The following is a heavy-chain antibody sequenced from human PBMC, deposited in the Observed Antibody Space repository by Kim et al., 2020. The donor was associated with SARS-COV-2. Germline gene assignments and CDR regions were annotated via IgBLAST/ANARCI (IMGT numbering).Heavy chain of an antibody. CDR1: GFTFSSYS. CDR2: ISSSSSTI. J-gene: IGHJ6*02. CDR3: ARDEYCSGGSCYPNPYYYGMDV. D-gene: IGHD2-15*01. V-gene: IGHV3-48*02. Sequence: GGSLRLSCAASGFTFSSYSMNWVRQAPGKGLEWVSYISSSSSTIYYADSVKGRFTISRDNAKNSLYLQMNSLRDEDTAVYYCARDEYCSGGSCYPNPYYYGMDVWGQGTTVTVSS.